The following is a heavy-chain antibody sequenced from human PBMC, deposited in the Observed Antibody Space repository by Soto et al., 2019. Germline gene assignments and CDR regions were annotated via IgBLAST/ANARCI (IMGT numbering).Heavy chain of an antibody. V-gene: IGHV3-21*01. D-gene: IGHD4-17*01. CDR2: ISSSSSYI. CDR1: GFIFSSYT. J-gene: IGHJ4*02. CDR3: ARDRTVTPTRPSDY. Sequence: GGSLRLSCAASGFIFSSYTMNWVRQAPGKGLEWVSSISSSSSYIYYADSMKGRFTISRDNAKNSLYLQMNSLRAEDTAVYYCARDRTVTPTRPSDYWGQGTLVTVSS.